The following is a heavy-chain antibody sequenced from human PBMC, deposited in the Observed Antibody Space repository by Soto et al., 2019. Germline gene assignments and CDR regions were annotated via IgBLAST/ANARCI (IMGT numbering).Heavy chain of an antibody. J-gene: IGHJ4*02. CDR2: IIPIFGTA. CDR1: GGTFSSYA. D-gene: IGHD1-26*01. CDR3: ARGERWELPFFDY. V-gene: IGHV1-69*06. Sequence: SVKVSCKASGGTFSSYAISWVRQAPGQGLEWMGGIIPIFGTANYAQKFQGRVTITADKSTSTAYMELSSLRSEDTAVYYCARGERWELPFFDYWGQGPLVTVSS.